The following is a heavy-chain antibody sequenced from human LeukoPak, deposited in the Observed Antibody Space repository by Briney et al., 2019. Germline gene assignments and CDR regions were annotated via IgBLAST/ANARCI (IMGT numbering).Heavy chain of an antibody. CDR1: GDSIYTYW. Sequence: AESLQIFCKGSGDSIYTYWIGWGRQMPGKSLVLMGIIYPGDSDTRYSPSFPGQVTSSADKSSSSAYMQWSSQKASDTAMYYCARIDESMIVVGAFDIWGQGTMVTVSS. D-gene: IGHD3-22*01. CDR2: IYPGDSDT. J-gene: IGHJ3*02. CDR3: ARIDESMIVVGAFDI. V-gene: IGHV5-51*01.